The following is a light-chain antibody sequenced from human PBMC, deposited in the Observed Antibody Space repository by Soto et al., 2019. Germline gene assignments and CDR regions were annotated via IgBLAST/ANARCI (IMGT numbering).Light chain of an antibody. CDR2: EDN. CDR1: SGSIASNY. V-gene: IGLV6-57*04. CDR3: QSYDSSKLVV. J-gene: IGLJ2*01. Sequence: NFILTQPHSVSESPGKTVTISCTRSSGSIASNYVQWYQQRPGSAPTTVIYEDNQRPSGVPDRFSGSIDSSSNSASLTISGLKTEDEADYYCQSYDSSKLVVFGGGTKLTVL.